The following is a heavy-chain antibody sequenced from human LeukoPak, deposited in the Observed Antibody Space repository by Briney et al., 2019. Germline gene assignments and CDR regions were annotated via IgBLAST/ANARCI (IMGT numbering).Heavy chain of an antibody. CDR3: AKGREYSYAYSPYYFDY. V-gene: IGHV3-13*01. Sequence: PGGSLRLSCAASGFTFSSYDMHWVRQPTGKGLEWVSAIGTAGDTYYSDSVKGRFTISRDNSENTLYLQMNSLRAEDTAMYYCAKGREYSYAYSPYYFDYWGQGTLVTVSS. CDR2: IGTAGDT. D-gene: IGHD5-18*01. J-gene: IGHJ4*02. CDR1: GFTFSSYD.